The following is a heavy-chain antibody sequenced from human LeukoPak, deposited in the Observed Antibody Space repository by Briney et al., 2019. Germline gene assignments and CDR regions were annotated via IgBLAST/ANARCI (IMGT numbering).Heavy chain of an antibody. J-gene: IGHJ6*02. CDR3: ARVVGARLTYYYYGMDV. V-gene: IGHV4-34*01. Sequence: PSETLSLTCAVYGGSFSGYYWSWIRQPPGKGLEWIGEINHSGSTNYNPSLKSRVTISVDTSKNQFSLKLSSVTAADTAVYYCARVVGARLTYYYYGMDVWGQGTTVTVSS. D-gene: IGHD1-26*01. CDR2: INHSGST. CDR1: GGSFSGYY.